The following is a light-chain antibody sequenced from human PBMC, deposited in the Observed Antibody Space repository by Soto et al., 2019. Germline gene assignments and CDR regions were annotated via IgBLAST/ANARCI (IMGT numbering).Light chain of an antibody. CDR3: RQYNDWPPKQYT. CDR2: GAS. Sequence: EIVMTQSPATLSVSPGERVTLSCRASQSVSSDLAWYQYKPGQAPRLLIYGASTRATGTPARFSGSGSGTAFSLSISSLQSEDFAVYYCRQYNDWPPKQYTFGQGTKLEIK. CDR1: QSVSSD. V-gene: IGKV3-15*01. J-gene: IGKJ2*01.